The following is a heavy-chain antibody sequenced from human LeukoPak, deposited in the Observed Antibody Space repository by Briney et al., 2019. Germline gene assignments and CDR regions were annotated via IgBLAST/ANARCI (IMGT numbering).Heavy chain of an antibody. CDR3: ARASFDGSGYFFYPPDY. V-gene: IGHV3-30-3*01. D-gene: IGHD3-22*01. J-gene: IGHJ4*02. Sequence: GSLRLSCAASGFTFSSYAIHWVRQAPGKGLEWVAVISYDGSNKYYADSVKGRFTISRDNSKNTLYLQMNSLRAEDTAVYYCARASFDGSGYFFYPPDYWGQGTLVTVSS. CDR1: GFTFSSYA. CDR2: ISYDGSNK.